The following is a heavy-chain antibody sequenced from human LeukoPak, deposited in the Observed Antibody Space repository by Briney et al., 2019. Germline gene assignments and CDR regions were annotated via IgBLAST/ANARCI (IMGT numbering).Heavy chain of an antibody. CDR1: GYTFTGYY. CDR2: INPNSGGT. V-gene: IGHV1-2*02. J-gene: IGHJ4*02. CDR3: ARGSLGHYDILTGYYFDY. Sequence: ASVKVSCKASGYTFTGYYMHWVRQAPGQGLEWMGWINPNSGGTNYAQKFQGRVTMTRDTSISTAYMELSRLRSDDTAVYYCARGSLGHYDILTGYYFDYWGQGTLVTVSS. D-gene: IGHD3-9*01.